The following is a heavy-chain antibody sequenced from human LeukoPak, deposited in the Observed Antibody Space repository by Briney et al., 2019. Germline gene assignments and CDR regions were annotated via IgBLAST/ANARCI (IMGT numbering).Heavy chain of an antibody. Sequence: GGSLRLSRAASGFTFSSYAMHWVRQAPGKGLEWVTLFSHDGSSKYYADSVRGRFTISRDNSKNTLYLQMNSLRADDSAVYYCARGKGSESGYDYFLDYWGQGTLVTVSS. CDR1: GFTFSSYA. J-gene: IGHJ4*02. D-gene: IGHD5-12*01. V-gene: IGHV3-30-3*01. CDR2: FSHDGSSK. CDR3: ARGKGSESGYDYFLDY.